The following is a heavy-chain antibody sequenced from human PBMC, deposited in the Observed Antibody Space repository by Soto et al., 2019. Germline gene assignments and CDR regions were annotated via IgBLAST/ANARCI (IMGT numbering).Heavy chain of an antibody. CDR1: GFTFSSYG. Sequence: GGSLRLSCAASGFTFSSYGMHWVRQAPGKGLEWVAVIWYDGSNKYYPDSGKGRFTISRDNSKNTLYLQMNSLRAEDTAVYYCSRDGTYYYGSGSYYNEYYFDYWGQGTLVTVSS. J-gene: IGHJ4*02. V-gene: IGHV3-33*01. CDR3: SRDGTYYYGSGSYYNEYYFDY. D-gene: IGHD3-10*01. CDR2: IWYDGSNK.